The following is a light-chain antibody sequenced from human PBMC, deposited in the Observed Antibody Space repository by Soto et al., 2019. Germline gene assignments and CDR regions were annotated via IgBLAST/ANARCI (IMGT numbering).Light chain of an antibody. V-gene: IGKV1-9*01. J-gene: IGKJ4*01. Sequence: IQLTQSPSSLSASVGDRVTITCRASQGVSSNLAWYQQKPGKAPNLLIYAASTLQSGVPSRFSGSGYGTDFTLTISSLQPEDFATYYCQQLNNYSPRLTFGGGTKVEIK. CDR2: AAS. CDR3: QQLNNYSPRLT. CDR1: QGVSSN.